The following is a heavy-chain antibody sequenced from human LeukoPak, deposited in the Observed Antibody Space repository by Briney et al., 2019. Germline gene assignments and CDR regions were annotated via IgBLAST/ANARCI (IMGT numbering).Heavy chain of an antibody. V-gene: IGHV1-18*01. D-gene: IGHD1-26*01. CDR1: GYTFTSYG. CDR2: ISAYNGNT. CDR3: ARIYSGGATFYYFDY. Sequence: GASVKVSCKASGYTFTSYGISWVRQAPGQGLEWMGWISAYNGNTNYAQKLQGRVTMTTDTSTSTAYMELRSLRSDDTAVYYCARIYSGGATFYYFDYWGQGTLVTVSS. J-gene: IGHJ4*02.